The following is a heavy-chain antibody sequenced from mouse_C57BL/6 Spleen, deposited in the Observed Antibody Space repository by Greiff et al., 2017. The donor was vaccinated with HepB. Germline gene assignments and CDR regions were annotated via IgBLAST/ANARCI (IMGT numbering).Heavy chain of an antibody. CDR1: GFSLTSYA. V-gene: IGHV2-9-1*01. CDR2: IWTGGGT. Sequence: QVQLKESGPGLVAPSQSLSITCTVSGFSLTSYAISWVRQPPGKGLEWLGVIWTGGGTNYNSALKSRLSISKDNSKIQVFLKMNSLQTDATARYYCAGRPYGGAYEYFTYWGKGTTLTVSS. D-gene: IGHD1-1*02. J-gene: IGHJ2*01. CDR3: AGRPYGGAYEYFTY.